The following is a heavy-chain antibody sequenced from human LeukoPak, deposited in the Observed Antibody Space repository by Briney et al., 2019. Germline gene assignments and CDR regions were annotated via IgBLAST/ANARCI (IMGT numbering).Heavy chain of an antibody. CDR2: IYYSGST. CDR1: GGSISSGGYY. J-gene: IGHJ4*02. V-gene: IGHV4-31*03. D-gene: IGHD6-6*01. CDR3: ARDLGYSSSRFDY. Sequence: PSETLSLTCTVSGGSISSGGYYWSWIRQHPGKGLEWIGYIYYSGSTYYNPSLKSRVTTSVDTSKNQFSLKLSSVTAADTAVYYCARDLGYSSSRFDYWGQGTLVTVSS.